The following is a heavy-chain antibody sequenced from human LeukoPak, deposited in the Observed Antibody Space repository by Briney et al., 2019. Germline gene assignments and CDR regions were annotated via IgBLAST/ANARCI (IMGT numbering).Heavy chain of an antibody. CDR1: GFTFGDYA. CDR2: IRSKAYGGTT. V-gene: IGHV3-49*04. J-gene: IGHJ6*02. Sequence: GGSLRLSCTASGFTFGDYAMSWVRQAPGKGLEWVGFIRSKAYGGTTEYAASVKGRFTISRDDSKSIAYLQMNSLKTEDTAVYYCTRAPTVTTYYGMDVWGQGTTVTVSS. D-gene: IGHD4-17*01. CDR3: TRAPTVTTYYGMDV.